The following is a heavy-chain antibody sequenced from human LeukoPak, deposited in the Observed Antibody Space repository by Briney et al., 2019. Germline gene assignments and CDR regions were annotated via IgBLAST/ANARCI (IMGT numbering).Heavy chain of an antibody. J-gene: IGHJ4*02. CDR1: GFTFSSYS. Sequence: GGSLRLSCAASGFTFSSYSMNWVRQAPGKGLEWVANIKQDGSEKYYVDSVKGRFAISRDNAKNSLHLQMNSLRAEDTAVYYCARRDGYNTFYFEYWGQGTLVTVSS. D-gene: IGHD5-24*01. CDR3: ARRDGYNTFYFEY. CDR2: IKQDGSEK. V-gene: IGHV3-7*01.